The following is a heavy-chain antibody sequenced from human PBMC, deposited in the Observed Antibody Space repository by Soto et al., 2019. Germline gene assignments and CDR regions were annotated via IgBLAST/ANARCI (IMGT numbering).Heavy chain of an antibody. Sequence: GGSLRLFCAASGFTFSSYGMHWVRQAPGKGLEWVAVISYDGSNKYYADSVKGRFTISRDNSKNTLYLQMNSLRAEDTAVYYCAKDQYFTYCSSTSCYPAYYYYGMDVWGQGTTVTVSS. CDR2: ISYDGSNK. V-gene: IGHV3-30*18. J-gene: IGHJ6*02. CDR1: GFTFSSYG. D-gene: IGHD2-2*01. CDR3: AKDQYFTYCSSTSCYPAYYYYGMDV.